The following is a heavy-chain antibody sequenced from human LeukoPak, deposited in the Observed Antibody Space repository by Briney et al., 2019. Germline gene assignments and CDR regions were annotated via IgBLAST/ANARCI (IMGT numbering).Heavy chain of an antibody. D-gene: IGHD5-24*01. J-gene: IGHJ4*02. CDR1: GGSISSGGYY. CDR3: ARRRLQTASEDY. V-gene: IGHV4-31*03. CDR2: IYYSGST. Sequence: SETLSLTCTVSGGSISSGGYYWSWIRQHPGKGLEWIGYIYYSGSTYYNPSLKSRVTISVDTSKNQFSLKLSSVTAADTAVYYCARRRLQTASEDYWGQGTLVTVSS.